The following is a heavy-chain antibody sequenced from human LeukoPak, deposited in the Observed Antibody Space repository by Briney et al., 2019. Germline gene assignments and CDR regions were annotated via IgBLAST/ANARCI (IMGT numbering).Heavy chain of an antibody. CDR1: GGSISSYH. Sequence: PSETLSLTCTVSGGSISSYHWSWIRQPPGKGLEWIGYIYYSGSTNYNPSLKSRVTISVDTPKNQFSLKLSSVTAADTAVYYCARGPRGSGPRGFDYWGQGTLVTVSS. D-gene: IGHD6-25*01. V-gene: IGHV4-59*01. CDR3: ARGPRGSGPRGFDY. CDR2: IYYSGST. J-gene: IGHJ4*02.